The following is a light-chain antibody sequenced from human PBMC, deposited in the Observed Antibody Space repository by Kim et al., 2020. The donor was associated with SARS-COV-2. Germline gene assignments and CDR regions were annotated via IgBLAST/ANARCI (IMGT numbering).Light chain of an antibody. Sequence: DIQMTQSPSSLSASVGDRVTITCRASQDISNYLVWFQQKPGEAPKSLIYGASSLQSGVPSKFSGSGSGTDFTLTISNLQPEDSATYYCQHFSSYPLTFGGGTKVE. J-gene: IGKJ4*01. CDR3: QHFSSYPLT. CDR1: QDISNY. V-gene: IGKV1-16*02. CDR2: GAS.